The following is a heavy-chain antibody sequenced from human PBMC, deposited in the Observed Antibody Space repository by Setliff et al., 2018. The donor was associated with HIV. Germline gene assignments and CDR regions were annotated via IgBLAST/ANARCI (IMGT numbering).Heavy chain of an antibody. CDR1: GGSFSGYY. CDR2: INHSGSI. V-gene: IGHV4-34*01. CDR3: ARGRGPMGGDAFDI. D-gene: IGHD3-10*01. J-gene: IGHJ3*02. Sequence: SETLSLACAVYGGSFSGYYWSWIRQSPGKGLDWIGEINHSGSINYNPSLKSRITISADASKNQFSLKLTSMIAADTAMFYCARGRGPMGGDAFDIWGQGTMVTVSS.